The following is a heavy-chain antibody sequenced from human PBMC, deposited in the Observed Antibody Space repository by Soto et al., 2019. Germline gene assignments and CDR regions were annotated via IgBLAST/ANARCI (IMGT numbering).Heavy chain of an antibody. CDR3: ARGMTTVTTLDY. CDR1: GGSISSGGYY. Sequence: PSETLSLTCTVSGGSISSGGYYWSWIRQHPGKGLEWIGYIFYSGSTYYNPSLKSRVTISVDTSKNQFSLKLSSVTAADTAVYYCARGMTTVTTLDYWGQGTLVTVSS. J-gene: IGHJ4*02. V-gene: IGHV4-31*03. CDR2: IFYSGST. D-gene: IGHD4-4*01.